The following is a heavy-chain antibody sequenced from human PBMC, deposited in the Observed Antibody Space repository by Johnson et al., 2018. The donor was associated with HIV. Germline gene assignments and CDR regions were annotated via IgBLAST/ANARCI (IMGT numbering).Heavy chain of an antibody. D-gene: IGHD2-15*01. Sequence: QGQLVESGGGVVQPGRSLRLSCAASGFTFSSYGMHWVRQAPGKGLEWVAVIWYDGSNKYYADSVKGRFTISRDNSKNTLYLQMNSLRAEDTAVYYCAKSSGSSGAFDIWGQGTMVTVSS. V-gene: IGHV3-33*06. CDR3: AKSSGSSGAFDI. CDR2: IWYDGSNK. J-gene: IGHJ3*02. CDR1: GFTFSSYG.